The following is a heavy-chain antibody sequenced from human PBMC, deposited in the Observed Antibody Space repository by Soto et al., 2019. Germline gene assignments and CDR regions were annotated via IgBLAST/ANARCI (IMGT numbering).Heavy chain of an antibody. J-gene: IGHJ3*02. D-gene: IGHD3-3*01. Sequence: QVQLQQWGAGLLKPSETLSLTCAVYGGSFSGYYWSWIRHPPGKGLEWIGEINHSGSTNDNPSLKSRVTISVDTSKNQFSLKLSSVTAADTAVYYCARLALRFHGAFDIWGQGTMVTVSS. CDR2: INHSGST. V-gene: IGHV4-34*01. CDR3: ARLALRFHGAFDI. CDR1: GGSFSGYY.